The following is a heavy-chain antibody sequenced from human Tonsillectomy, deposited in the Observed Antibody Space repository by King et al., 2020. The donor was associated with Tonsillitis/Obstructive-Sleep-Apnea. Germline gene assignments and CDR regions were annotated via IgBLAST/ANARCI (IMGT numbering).Heavy chain of an antibody. J-gene: IGHJ5*02. CDR3: ARAGVDFWSGNWFDP. Sequence: VQLQESGPGLVKPSETLSLTCTVSGGSISSYYWSWIRQPPGKGLEWIGYIYYSGSTNYNPSLKSRVTMSVDTSKNQFSLKLSSVTAADTAVYYCARAGVDFWSGNWFDPWGQGTLVTVSS. CDR2: IYYSGST. CDR1: GGSISSYY. D-gene: IGHD3-3*01. V-gene: IGHV4-59*01.